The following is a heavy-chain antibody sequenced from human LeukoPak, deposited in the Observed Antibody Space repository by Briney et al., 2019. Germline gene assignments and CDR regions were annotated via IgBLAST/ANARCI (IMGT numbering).Heavy chain of an antibody. CDR3: ASRRPGVENAFHI. V-gene: IGHV3-23*01. D-gene: IGHD3-10*01. J-gene: IGHJ3*02. CDR2: LSGSGGST. Sequence: PGGSLRLSCAASGFTFSSYGMNWVRQAPGEGLEWVSVLSGSGGSTVYADSVKGRFTISRDNPKNTLYLQMSSLRVDDTAVYYCASRRPGVENAFHIWGQQSKVTVSS. CDR1: GFTFSSYG.